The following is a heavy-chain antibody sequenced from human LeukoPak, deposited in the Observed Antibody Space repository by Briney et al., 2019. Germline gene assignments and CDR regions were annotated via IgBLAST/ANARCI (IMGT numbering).Heavy chain of an antibody. CDR3: AKDLSAVLFDY. Sequence: GGSLRLSCAASGFTFSSYGMHWVRQAPGKGLEWVAVIRYDGSNKYYADSVKGRFTISRDNSKNPLYLQMNSLRAEDTAVYYCAKDLSAVLFDYWGQGTLVTVSS. CDR2: IRYDGSNK. V-gene: IGHV3-30*02. J-gene: IGHJ4*02. CDR1: GFTFSSYG.